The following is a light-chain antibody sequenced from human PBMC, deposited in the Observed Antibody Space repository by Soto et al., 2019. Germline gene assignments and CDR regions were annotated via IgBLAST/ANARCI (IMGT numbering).Light chain of an antibody. CDR2: DAS. CDR3: QQYNSYSRT. CDR1: QSVSSF. J-gene: IGKJ1*01. Sequence: IVLTQSPATLSLSPGERATLSCRASQSVSSFLAWYQRKPGQAPRLLIYDASNRATGIPARFSGSGSGTEFTLTISSLQPDDFATYYCQQYNSYSRTFGQGTKVDIK. V-gene: IGKV3-11*01.